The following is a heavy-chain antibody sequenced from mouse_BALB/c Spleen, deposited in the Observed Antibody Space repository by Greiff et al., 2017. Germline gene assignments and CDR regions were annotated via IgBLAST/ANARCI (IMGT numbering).Heavy chain of an antibody. Sequence: EVQLVESGGDLVKPGGSLKLSCAASGFTFSSYGMSWVRQTPDKRLEWVATISSGGSYTYYPDSVKGRFTISRDNAKNTLYLQMSSLKSEDTAMYYCARHRCNCTYFDVWGAGTTVTVSS. CDR3: ARHRCNCTYFDV. V-gene: IGHV5-6*01. CDR1: GFTFSSYG. J-gene: IGHJ1*01. CDR2: ISSGGSYT. D-gene: IGHD2-1*01.